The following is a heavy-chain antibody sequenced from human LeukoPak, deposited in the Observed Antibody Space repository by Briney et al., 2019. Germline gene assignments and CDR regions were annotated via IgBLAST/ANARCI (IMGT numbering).Heavy chain of an antibody. J-gene: IGHJ3*02. CDR1: GFTFSSYG. CDR3: AKESSSGYYYDAFDI. Sequence: GGSLRLSCAASGFTFSSYGMHWVRQAPGKGLEWVAVIWYDGSNKYYADSVKGRFTISRDNSKNTLYLQMNSLRAEHTAVYYCAKESSSGYYYDAFDIWGQGTMVTVSS. V-gene: IGHV3-33*06. D-gene: IGHD3-22*01. CDR2: IWYDGSNK.